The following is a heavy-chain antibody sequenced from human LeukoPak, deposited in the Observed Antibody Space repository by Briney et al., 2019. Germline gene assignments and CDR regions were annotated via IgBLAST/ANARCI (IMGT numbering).Heavy chain of an antibody. J-gene: IGHJ4*02. Sequence: GGSLRLSCAGVGFTISNDWMSWVRQAPGKGLEWVGCVKSKASGETTEYAAPVRGRFTISRDDSRNTLYLQMNSLETEDTAVYYCTLIKGWGSGSYYVDYWGQGTLVTVSS. CDR3: TLIKGWGSGSYYVDY. V-gene: IGHV3-15*01. CDR1: GFTISNDW. D-gene: IGHD3-10*01. CDR2: VKSKASGETT.